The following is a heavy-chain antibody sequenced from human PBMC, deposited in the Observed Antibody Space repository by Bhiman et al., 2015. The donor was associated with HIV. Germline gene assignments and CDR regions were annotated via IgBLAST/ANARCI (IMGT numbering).Heavy chain of an antibody. CDR1: GFTFSSYS. J-gene: IGHJ3*02. Sequence: EVQLVESGGGLVKPGGSLRLSCAASGFTFSSYSMNWVRQAPGKGLEWVGRIKSKTDGGTTDYAAPVKGRFTISRDDSKNTLYLQMNSLKTEDTAVYYCTTGVTVTTFGAFDIWGQGTMVTVSS. CDR3: TTGVTVTTFGAFDI. V-gene: IGHV3-15*01. CDR2: IKSKTDGGTT. D-gene: IGHD4-17*01.